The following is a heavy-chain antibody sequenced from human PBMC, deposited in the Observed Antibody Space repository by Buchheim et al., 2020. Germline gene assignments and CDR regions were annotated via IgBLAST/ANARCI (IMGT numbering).Heavy chain of an antibody. CDR3: VKSRSGYYPRNYYFYMHV. CDR2: ISEDGKNK. D-gene: IGHD3-3*01. V-gene: IGHV3-30*18. CDR1: GFTFRNYG. J-gene: IGHJ6*03. Sequence: QVQVVESGGGVVQPGGSLRLSCGASGFTFRNYGMHWVRQAPGKGLEWVAGISEDGKNKYYTDSVKGRFTISRDNSKSTVDLQINSVRREDTAVYYCVKSRSGYYPRNYYFYMHVWGTGTT.